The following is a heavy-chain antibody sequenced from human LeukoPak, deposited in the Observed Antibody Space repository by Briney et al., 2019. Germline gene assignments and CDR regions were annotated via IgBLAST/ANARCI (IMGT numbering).Heavy chain of an antibody. CDR3: ARYSYIPNWCDP. Sequence: PWETLSLPCTVSGGSIGSSNYSWVWIRQPPGKALEWIASIYYSVSNYYNPSLKNRVTISVDKSRNQVSLRLRSLTAADTAVYFCARYSYIPNWCDPWGQGTLVSVST. CDR2: IYYSVSN. J-gene: IGHJ5*02. D-gene: IGHD2-2*02. CDR1: GGSIGSSNYS. V-gene: IGHV4-39*01.